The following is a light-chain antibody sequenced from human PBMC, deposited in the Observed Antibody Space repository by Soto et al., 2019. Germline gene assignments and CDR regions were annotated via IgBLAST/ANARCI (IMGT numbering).Light chain of an antibody. J-gene: IGKJ1*01. CDR2: GAS. Sequence: EIVLTQSPGTLSLSPGERATLSCRASQSISSSYLAGYQQKPGQAPRLLISGASSRATGIPDRFSGSGSGTDFTLTISRLEPEDLAVYFCQQYGSSPWTFGQGTKAEIK. CDR3: QQYGSSPWT. V-gene: IGKV3-20*01. CDR1: QSISSSY.